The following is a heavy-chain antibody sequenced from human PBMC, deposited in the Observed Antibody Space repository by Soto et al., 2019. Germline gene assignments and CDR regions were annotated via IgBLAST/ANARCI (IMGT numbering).Heavy chain of an antibody. CDR1: GFIFSTFW. V-gene: IGHV3-74*01. CDR2: INSDGSKT. Sequence: GGSLRLSCAASGFIFSTFWMHWVHQAPGKGLEWVSRINSDGSKTTYADSVKGRFTISRDNAKNTVYLQMNSLRAEDTAVYYCATVATNSYNWLDPWGQGTLVTVSS. D-gene: IGHD5-12*01. CDR3: ATVATNSYNWLDP. J-gene: IGHJ5*02.